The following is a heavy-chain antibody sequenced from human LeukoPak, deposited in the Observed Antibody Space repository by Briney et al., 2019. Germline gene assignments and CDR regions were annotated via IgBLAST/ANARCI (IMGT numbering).Heavy chain of an antibody. D-gene: IGHD1-26*01. V-gene: IGHV3-23*01. CDR1: GFTFSSYA. Sequence: PGGSLRLSCAASGFTFSSYAMRWVRQAPGKGLEWVSAISGSGGSTYYADSVKDRFTISRDNSKNTLYLQMNSLRAEDTAVYYCAKDSGSYPTWSDYWGQGTLVTVSS. CDR3: AKDSGSYPTWSDY. J-gene: IGHJ4*02. CDR2: ISGSGGST.